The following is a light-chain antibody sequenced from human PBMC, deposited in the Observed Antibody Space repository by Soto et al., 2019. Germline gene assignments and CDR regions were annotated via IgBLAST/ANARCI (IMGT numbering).Light chain of an antibody. CDR1: QSVISSY. CDR3: QQYGKSPLT. J-gene: IGKJ4*01. CDR2: GAS. Sequence: EIVLTQSPGTLSLSPGERATLSCRASQSVISSYLAWYQQKAGQAPRLLIYGASNRATGIPDRFSGSGSGTDFTLTISRRELEDFAVYYCQQYGKSPLTFGGGTKVEIK. V-gene: IGKV3-20*01.